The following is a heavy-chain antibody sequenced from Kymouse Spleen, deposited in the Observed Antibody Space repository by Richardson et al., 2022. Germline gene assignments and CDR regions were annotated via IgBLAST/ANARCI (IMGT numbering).Heavy chain of an antibody. CDR1: GFTFSSYG. V-gene: IGHV3-30*18. CDR2: ISYDGSNK. D-gene: IGHD6-13*01. J-gene: IGHJ4*02. CDR3: AKDRAAAGTGFDY. Sequence: QVQLVESGGGVVQPGRSLRLSCAASGFTFSSYGMHWVRQAPGKGLEWVAVISYDGSNKYYADSVKGRFTISRDNSKNTLYLQMNSLRAEDTAVYYCAKDRAAAGTGFDYWGQGTLVTVSS.